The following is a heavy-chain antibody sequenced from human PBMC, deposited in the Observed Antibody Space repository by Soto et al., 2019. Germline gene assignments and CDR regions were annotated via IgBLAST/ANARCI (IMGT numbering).Heavy chain of an antibody. J-gene: IGHJ4*02. CDR1: GDSFSSYY. D-gene: IGHD3-10*01. CDR3: AALDGALDS. V-gene: IGHV4-59*01. CDR2: IFHTGNT. Sequence: PSETLSLTCTVSGDSFSSYYWTWIRQPPGKRLEWVAYIFHTGNTNYNPSLKSRVTISVDTSKNQFSLKLRSVTPADTAVYYCAALDGALDSWGPGTLVTVSS.